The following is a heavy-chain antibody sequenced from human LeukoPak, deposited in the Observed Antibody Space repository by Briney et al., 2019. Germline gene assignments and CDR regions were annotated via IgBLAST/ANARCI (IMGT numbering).Heavy chain of an antibody. CDR3: ARGLGDDFWSGYYNGYYYMDV. J-gene: IGHJ6*03. CDR2: INHSGST. V-gene: IGHV4-34*01. D-gene: IGHD3-3*01. CDR1: GGSFSGYY. Sequence: SETLSLTCAVYGGSFSGYYWSWIRRPPGKGLEWIGEINHSGSTNYNPSLKSRVTISVDTSKNQFSLKLSSVTAADTAVYYCARGLGDDFWSGYYNGYYYMDVWGKGTTVSVSS.